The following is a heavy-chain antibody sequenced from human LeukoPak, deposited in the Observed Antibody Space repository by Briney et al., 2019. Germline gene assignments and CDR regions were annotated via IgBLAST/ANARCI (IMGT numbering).Heavy chain of an antibody. D-gene: IGHD4-17*01. V-gene: IGHV3-48*03. CDR2: ISSSGSTI. CDR1: GFTFSSYE. Sequence: GGSLRLSCAASGFTFSSYEMNWVRQAPGKGLEWVSYISSSGSTIYYADSVKGRFTISRDNAKNSLYLQMNSLRAEDTAVYYCSRDATVTPPIDYYSYGMDVWGQGATVTVSS. CDR3: SRDATVTPPIDYYSYGMDV. J-gene: IGHJ6*02.